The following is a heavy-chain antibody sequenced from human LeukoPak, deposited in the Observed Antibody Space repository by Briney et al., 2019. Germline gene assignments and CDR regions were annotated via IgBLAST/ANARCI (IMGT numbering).Heavy chain of an antibody. CDR2: ISSDGSST. D-gene: IGHD6-19*01. CDR1: GSTFSSYW. Sequence: PGGSLRLSCEASGSTFSSYWMHWVRQAPGKGLVWVSRISSDGSSTSYVDSVKGRFTISRDNAKNTLYLQMNSLRDEDTAVYYCARAQAVSGTGGFDPWGQGTLVTVSS. V-gene: IGHV3-74*01. J-gene: IGHJ5*02. CDR3: ARAQAVSGTGGFDP.